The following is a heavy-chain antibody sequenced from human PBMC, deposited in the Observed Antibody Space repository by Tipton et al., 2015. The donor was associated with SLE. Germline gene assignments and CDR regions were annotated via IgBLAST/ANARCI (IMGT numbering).Heavy chain of an antibody. V-gene: IGHV4-59*12. CDR2: IYYSGDS. CDR1: GGSISSYY. Sequence: TLSLTCTVSGGSISSYYWSWIRQPPGKGPEWLGSIYYSGDSHYNPSLKSRVTISVDTSRNQFSLKLSSVTAADTAVYYCAKVMAKTVRGVKYYFYGMDVWGQGTTVTVSS. J-gene: IGHJ6*02. CDR3: AKVMAKTVRGVKYYFYGMDV. D-gene: IGHD3-10*01.